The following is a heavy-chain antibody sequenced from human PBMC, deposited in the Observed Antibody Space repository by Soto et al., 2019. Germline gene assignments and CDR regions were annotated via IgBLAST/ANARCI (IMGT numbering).Heavy chain of an antibody. D-gene: IGHD6-6*01. Sequence: GGSLRLSCAASGFTFSSYSMNWVRQAPGKGLEWVSYISSSSSTIYYADSVKGRFTISRDNAKNSLYLQMNSLRDEDTAVYYCSRDREQLVMDVMDLWGQGSTVTGSS. CDR3: SRDREQLVMDVMDL. J-gene: IGHJ6*02. V-gene: IGHV3-48*02. CDR1: GFTFSSYS. CDR2: ISSSSSTI.